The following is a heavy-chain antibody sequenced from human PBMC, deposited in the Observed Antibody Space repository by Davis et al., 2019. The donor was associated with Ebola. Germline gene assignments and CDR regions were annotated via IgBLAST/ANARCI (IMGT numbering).Heavy chain of an antibody. J-gene: IGHJ4*02. CDR3: AKDSLLISGSNDY. CDR1: GFTFSTYA. V-gene: IGHV3-23*01. CDR2: ISGSGGST. D-gene: IGHD1-26*01. Sequence: GGSLRLSCPASGFTFSTYAMTWVRQAPGKGLEWVSAISGSGGSTYYADSVKGRFTISRDNSKNTLYLQMNSLRAEDTAVYYCAKDSLLISGSNDYWGQGTLVTVSS.